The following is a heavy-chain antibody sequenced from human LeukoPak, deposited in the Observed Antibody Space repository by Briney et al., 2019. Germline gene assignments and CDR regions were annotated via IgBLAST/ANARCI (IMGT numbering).Heavy chain of an antibody. CDR2: ISYDGSKK. CDR3: ARERTGYYMAV. J-gene: IGHJ6*03. D-gene: IGHD1-14*01. CDR1: GFTFSNYA. Sequence: GGSLRLSCAGSGFTFSNYAMHWVRQAPGKGLECVAFISYDGSKKFYVDSVKGRFTISRDDSKNTPYLQMNSLRGEDTAIYYCARERTGYYMAVWGKGTTVTISS. V-gene: IGHV3-30*02.